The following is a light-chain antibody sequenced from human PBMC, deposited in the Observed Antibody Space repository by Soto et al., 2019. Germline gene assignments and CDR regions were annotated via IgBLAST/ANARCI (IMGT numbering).Light chain of an antibody. V-gene: IGKV1-5*01. J-gene: IGKJ1*01. CDR1: ESINRW. CDR3: QHNEPYSTWT. CDR2: DAS. Sequence: DIQMTQSPSTLSASVGDRVTINCRASESINRWLAWYQLKPGKAPQLLIYDASTLESGVPSRFRGSGSGTEVLLTISSLQPDDFATYYGQHNEPYSTWTFGHGTTVDLK.